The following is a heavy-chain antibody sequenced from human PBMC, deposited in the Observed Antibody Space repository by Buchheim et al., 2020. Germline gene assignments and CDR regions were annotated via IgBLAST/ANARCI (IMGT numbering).Heavy chain of an antibody. Sequence: QVQLVESGGGVVQPGRSLRLSCAASGFTFSSYGMHWVRQAPGKGLEWVAVIWYDGSNKYYADSVKGRFTISRDNSKNTLYLRMNSLRAEDTAVYYCARVHLPYGSGSYYYYGMDVWGQGTT. CDR1: GFTFSSYG. CDR2: IWYDGSNK. J-gene: IGHJ6*02. D-gene: IGHD3-10*01. CDR3: ARVHLPYGSGSYYYYGMDV. V-gene: IGHV3-33*01.